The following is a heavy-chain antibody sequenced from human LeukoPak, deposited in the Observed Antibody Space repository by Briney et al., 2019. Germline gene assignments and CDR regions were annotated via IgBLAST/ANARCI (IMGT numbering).Heavy chain of an antibody. CDR3: AREGADSSGYYDDAFDI. V-gene: IGHV1-69*04. D-gene: IGHD3-22*01. J-gene: IGHJ3*02. CDR2: IIPIFGIA. Sequence: SVKVSCKASGGTYSSYAISWLRQAPGQGLEWMGRIIPIFGIANYAQKFQGRVTITADKSTSTAYMELSSLRSEDTAVYYCAREGADSSGYYDDAFDIWGQGTMVTVSS. CDR1: GGTYSSYA.